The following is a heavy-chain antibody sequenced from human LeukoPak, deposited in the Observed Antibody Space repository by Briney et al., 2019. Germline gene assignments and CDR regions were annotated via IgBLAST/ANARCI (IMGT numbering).Heavy chain of an antibody. Sequence: PSETLSLTRTVSGGSFSSFYWSWIRQPPGKGLEWLGYIYYSGSPNYNPSLKSRVTISVDTSKNQFSPELSSVTAADTAVYYCARWPNCSSTSCPLDYWGQGTLVTVSS. CDR1: GGSFSSFY. J-gene: IGHJ4*02. D-gene: IGHD2-2*01. V-gene: IGHV4-59*01. CDR3: ARWPNCSSTSCPLDY. CDR2: IYYSGSP.